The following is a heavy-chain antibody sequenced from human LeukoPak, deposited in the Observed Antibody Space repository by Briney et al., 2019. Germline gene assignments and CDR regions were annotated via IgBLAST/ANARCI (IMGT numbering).Heavy chain of an antibody. J-gene: IGHJ4*02. Sequence: PGGSLRLSCAASGFTFSNYWMHWVRQAPGKGLVWVSRISYDGSSTNYADSVKGRFTISRDNAKNSLYLQMNSLRAEDTALYYCARGGSYGGYHSYWGQGTLVTVSS. CDR2: ISYDGSST. V-gene: IGHV3-74*01. CDR1: GFTFSNYW. CDR3: ARGGSYGGYHSY. D-gene: IGHD4-23*01.